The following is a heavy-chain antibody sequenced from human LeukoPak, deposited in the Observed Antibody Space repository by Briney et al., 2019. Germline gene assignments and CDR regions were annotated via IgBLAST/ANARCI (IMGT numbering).Heavy chain of an antibody. CDR3: AKGLRTGVGPYMGYHYYMDV. Sequence: GRSLRLSCAASGFTFSSYAMSWVRQAPGKGLKWVSTINDNGAGTYYADSVKGRSTISRDNSYNTVSLQMNSLRDEDTGVYYCAKGLRTGVGPYMGYHYYMDVWGKGATVTVSS. D-gene: IGHD3-16*01. J-gene: IGHJ6*03. CDR2: INDNGAGT. V-gene: IGHV3-23*01. CDR1: GFTFSSYA.